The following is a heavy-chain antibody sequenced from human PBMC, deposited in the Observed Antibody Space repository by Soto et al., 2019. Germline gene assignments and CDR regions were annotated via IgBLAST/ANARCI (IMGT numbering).Heavy chain of an antibody. CDR1: GFIFSSYA. CDR2: ISGSGTTA. Sequence: EVQLLESGGGLVQPGGSLRLSCAASGFIFSSYAMSWVRQAPGKGLEWVSAISGSGTTAYYADSVKGRFTFSRDNSKSTMYLQISSLRAEDTAVYYCAKTTDGWFSAFEIWGQGTMVTVS. V-gene: IGHV3-23*01. CDR3: AKTTDGWFSAFEI. J-gene: IGHJ3*02. D-gene: IGHD6-19*01.